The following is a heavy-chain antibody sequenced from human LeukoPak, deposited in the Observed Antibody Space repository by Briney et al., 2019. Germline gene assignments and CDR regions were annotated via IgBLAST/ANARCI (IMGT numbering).Heavy chain of an antibody. Sequence: SETLSLTCTVSGGSISSYYWSWIQQPPGKGLEWIGYIYYSGSTNYNPSLKSRVTISVDTSKNQFSLKLSSVTAADTAVYYCARTVALSPVGYFDYWGQGTLVTVSS. CDR3: ARTVALSPVGYFDY. J-gene: IGHJ4*02. CDR1: GGSISSYY. D-gene: IGHD6-19*01. V-gene: IGHV4-59*08. CDR2: IYYSGST.